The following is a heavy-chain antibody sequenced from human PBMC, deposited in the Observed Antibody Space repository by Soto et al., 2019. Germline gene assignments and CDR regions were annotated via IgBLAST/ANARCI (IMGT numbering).Heavy chain of an antibody. CDR3: ARESRSVTIFGVVITRYYYYGMDV. V-gene: IGHV4-31*03. CDR2: IYYSGST. D-gene: IGHD3-3*01. Sequence: PSETLSLTCTVSGGSISSGGYYWSWIRQHPGKGLEWIGYIYYSGSTYYNPSLKSRVTISVDTSKNRFSLKLSSVTAADTAVYYCARESRSVTIFGVVITRYYYYGMDVWGQGTTVTVSS. CDR1: GGSISSGGYY. J-gene: IGHJ6*02.